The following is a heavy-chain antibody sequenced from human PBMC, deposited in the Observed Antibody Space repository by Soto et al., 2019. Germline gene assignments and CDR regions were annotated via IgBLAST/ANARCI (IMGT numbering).Heavy chain of an antibody. Sequence: QLQLQESGPGLVKPSETLSLTCTVSGGSISSRSHYWGWIRQPPGKGLEWIGAIYYSGRTYDNPSLTSRVTTSVDTSKNQFSLNLISVTAADTALYYCARLLHDSSGYYYFDCWGQGTLVTVSS. V-gene: IGHV4-39*01. D-gene: IGHD3-22*01. CDR3: ARLLHDSSGYYYFDC. CDR1: GGSISSRSHY. CDR2: IYYSGRT. J-gene: IGHJ4*02.